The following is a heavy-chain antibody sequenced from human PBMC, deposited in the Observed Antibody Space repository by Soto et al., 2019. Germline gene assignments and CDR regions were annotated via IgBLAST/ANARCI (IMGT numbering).Heavy chain of an antibody. CDR3: ARNDRKVQLWPPFDY. V-gene: IGHV3-30-3*01. CDR2: ISYDGSNK. J-gene: IGHJ4*02. CDR1: GFTFSSYA. D-gene: IGHD5-18*01. Sequence: PGGSLRLSCAASGFTFSSYAMHWVRQAPGKGLEWVAVISYDGSNKYYADSVKGRFTISRDNSKNTLYLQMNSLRAEDTAVYYCARNDRKVQLWPPFDYWGQGTLVTVSS.